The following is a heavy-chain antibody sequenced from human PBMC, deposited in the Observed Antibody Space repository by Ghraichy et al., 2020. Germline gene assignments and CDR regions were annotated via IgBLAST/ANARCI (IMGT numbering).Heavy chain of an antibody. CDR1: GYTFNSYG. D-gene: IGHD3-3*01. J-gene: IGHJ1*01. V-gene: IGHV1-18*01. Sequence: ASVKVSCKASGYTFNSYGITWVRQAPGQGLEWMGWISAYNGNTNYAQKLQGRVTMTTDTSTSTAYMELRSLRSDDTAVYYCARVGFGSIFGVVIPAEYFQYWGQGTLVTVSS. CDR2: ISAYNGNT. CDR3: ARVGFGSIFGVVIPAEYFQY.